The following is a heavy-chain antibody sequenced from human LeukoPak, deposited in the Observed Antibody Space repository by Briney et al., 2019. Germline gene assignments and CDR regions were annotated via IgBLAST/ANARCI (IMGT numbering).Heavy chain of an antibody. CDR2: ISSSGNTK. CDR3: ARVEVVIDY. Sequence: GGSLRLSCAASGFTFSDYNMIWVRQAPGKGLEWVSYISSSGNTKFYADSVKGRFAISRDNAKNSLFLQMNSLRDEDTAVYYCARVEVVIDYWGQGTLVTVSS. V-gene: IGHV3-48*02. CDR1: GFTFSDYN. D-gene: IGHD3-3*01. J-gene: IGHJ4*02.